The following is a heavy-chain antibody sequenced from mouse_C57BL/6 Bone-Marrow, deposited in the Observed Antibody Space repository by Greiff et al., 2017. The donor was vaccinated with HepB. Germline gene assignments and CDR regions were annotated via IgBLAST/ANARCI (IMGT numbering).Heavy chain of an antibody. CDR2: ISDGGSYT. D-gene: IGHD2-5*01. CDR1: GFTFSSYA. CDR3: ARVYSNYYYAMDY. V-gene: IGHV5-4*03. J-gene: IGHJ4*01. Sequence: EVKVVESGGGLVKPGGSLKLSCAASGFTFSSYAMSWVRQTPEKRLEWVATISDGGSYTYYPDNVKGRFTISRDNAKNNLYLQMSHLKSEDTAMYYCARVYSNYYYAMDYWGQGTSVTVSS.